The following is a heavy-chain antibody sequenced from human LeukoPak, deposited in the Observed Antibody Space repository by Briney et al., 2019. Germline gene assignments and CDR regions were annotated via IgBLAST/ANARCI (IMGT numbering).Heavy chain of an antibody. CDR2: IIPIFGTA. CDR3: ASGTGTTNDY. D-gene: IGHD1-1*01. V-gene: IGHV1-69*05. J-gene: IGHJ4*02. Sequence: SVKVSGKASERTFTSYAISWVRQAPGQGLEWMGRIIPIFGTANYAQKFQGRVTITTDESTSTAYMELSSLRSEDTAVYYCASGTGTTNDYWGRGTLVTVSS. CDR1: ERTFTSYA.